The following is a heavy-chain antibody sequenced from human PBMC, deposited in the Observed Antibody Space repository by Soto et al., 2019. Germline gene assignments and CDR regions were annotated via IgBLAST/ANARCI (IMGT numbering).Heavy chain of an antibody. J-gene: IGHJ3*02. V-gene: IGHV1-18*03. CDR3: ARDLVGLGELSLPFVAVDI. D-gene: IGHD3-16*02. CDR2: INPNNGDT. Sequence: QVQLVQSAAELKKPGASVTVSCKASGYTFTSYSITWVRQAPGQGPEWMGWINPNNGDTNYAQKLQGRVTMTTDTSTKTAYMDLRSLRSDDMAVYYCARDLVGLGELSLPFVAVDIWGQATMVTVSS. CDR1: GYTFTSYS.